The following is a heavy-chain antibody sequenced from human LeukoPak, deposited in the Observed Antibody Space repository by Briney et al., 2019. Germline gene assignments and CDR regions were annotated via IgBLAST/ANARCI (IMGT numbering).Heavy chain of an antibody. CDR2: INPNSGGT. Sequence: ASVKVSCKASGYSFIGYYMHWMRQAPGQGLEWLGWINPNSGGTNYAQKFQGRVTMTRDTSISTVYMELNRLRSDDTAVYYCARDGGIVAVPAANWFDPWGQGTLVTVSS. J-gene: IGHJ5*02. CDR1: GYSFIGYY. CDR3: ARDGGIVAVPAANWFDP. V-gene: IGHV1-2*02. D-gene: IGHD2-2*01.